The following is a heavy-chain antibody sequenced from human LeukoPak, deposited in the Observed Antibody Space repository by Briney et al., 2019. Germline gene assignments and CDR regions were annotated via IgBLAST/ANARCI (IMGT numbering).Heavy chain of an antibody. Sequence: SQTLSHTCAISGDSVSSNSAAWNWIRQSPSRGLEWLGRTYYRSKWHNDYAVSVKSRITINPDTSKNQFSLQLNSVTTEDTAVYYCARDPRYCSSTSCPDYWGQGTLVTVSS. J-gene: IGHJ4*02. CDR2: TYYRSKWHN. CDR3: ARDPRYCSSTSCPDY. D-gene: IGHD2-2*01. V-gene: IGHV6-1*01. CDR1: GDSVSSNSAA.